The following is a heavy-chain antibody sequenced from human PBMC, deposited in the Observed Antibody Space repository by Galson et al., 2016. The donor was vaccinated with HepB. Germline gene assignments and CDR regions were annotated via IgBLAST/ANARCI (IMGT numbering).Heavy chain of an antibody. J-gene: IGHJ6*02. D-gene: IGHD2-8*01. CDR2: ITGTTNII. CDR3: ARSTPMVYDRVYGMDV. Sequence: SLRLSCAVSGFSFRSYSMNWVRQAPGKGLEWVSYITGTTNIIYHADSVKGRFTISRDNAKNSLYLQMNSLRAEDTAVYYCARSTPMVYDRVYGMDVWGQGTTVTVSS. V-gene: IGHV3-48*01. CDR1: GFSFRSYS.